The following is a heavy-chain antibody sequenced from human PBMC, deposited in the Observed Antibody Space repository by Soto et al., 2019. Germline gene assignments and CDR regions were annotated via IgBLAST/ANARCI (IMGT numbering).Heavy chain of an antibody. CDR1: GFSFTTYW. D-gene: IGHD6-6*01. CDR3: ARHLYSRSSEEAFDI. CDR2: IYPGDSDT. Sequence: EVQLVQSGAEVKKPGESLKISCKGSGFSFTTYWIGWVRQMPGKGLEWMGIIYPGDSDTRYSPSFQGQVTISADNSLSTAYLQWSSLKASDTAMYYCARHLYSRSSEEAFDIWGQGTMVTVSS. V-gene: IGHV5-51*01. J-gene: IGHJ3*02.